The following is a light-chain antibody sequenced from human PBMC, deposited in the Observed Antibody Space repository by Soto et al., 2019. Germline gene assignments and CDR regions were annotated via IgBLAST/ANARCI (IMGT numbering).Light chain of an antibody. V-gene: IGKV1-5*03. Sequence: DIPMTQSPSTLSASVGDRVTITCRASQSISSWLAWYQQKPGKAPKLLIYKASSLESGVPSRFSGSGSGTEFTLTISSLQPDDFATYYCQQSRTFGGGTKVEIK. CDR1: QSISSW. CDR3: QQSRT. J-gene: IGKJ4*01. CDR2: KAS.